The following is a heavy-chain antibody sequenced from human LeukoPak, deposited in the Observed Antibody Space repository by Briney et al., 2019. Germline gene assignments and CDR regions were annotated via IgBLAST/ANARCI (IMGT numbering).Heavy chain of an antibody. CDR3: ARGTIFGVVGRAFDY. CDR2: IYTSGST. CDR1: GGSISSGSYY. J-gene: IGHJ4*02. Sequence: SQTLSLTCTVSGGSISSGSYYWSWIRQPAGKGLEWIRRIYTSGSTNYNPSLKSRVTISVDTSKNQFSLKLSSVTAADTAVYYCARGTIFGVVGRAFDYWGQGTLVTVSS. D-gene: IGHD3-3*01. V-gene: IGHV4-61*02.